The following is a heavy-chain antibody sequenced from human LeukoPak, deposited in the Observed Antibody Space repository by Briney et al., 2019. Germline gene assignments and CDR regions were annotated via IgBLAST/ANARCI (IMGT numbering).Heavy chain of an antibody. CDR2: IRGNAGTT. D-gene: IGHD3-10*01. Sequence: GGSLRLSCAASGFIFTNYAMIWVRQAPGKGLEWVSSIRGNAGTTYYADSVKGRFTISRDNSKNTLYLQMNSLRAEDTAVYYCTKKAYYGSGSAFDYWGQGTLVTVSS. J-gene: IGHJ4*02. CDR1: GFIFTNYA. CDR3: TKKAYYGSGSAFDY. V-gene: IGHV3-23*01.